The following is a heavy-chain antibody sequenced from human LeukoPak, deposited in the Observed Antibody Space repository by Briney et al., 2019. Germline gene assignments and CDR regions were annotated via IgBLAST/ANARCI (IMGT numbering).Heavy chain of an antibody. J-gene: IGHJ4*02. V-gene: IGHV3-30*03. CDR2: ISYDGSNK. Sequence: GRSLRLSCAASGFTFRNYGIHWVRQAPGKGLEWVAVISYDGSNKYADSVKGRFTISRDNSKNTLYLQMNSLRAEDTAVYYCARTLIEYSVSSCYFDYWGQGTLVTVSS. CDR1: GFTFRNYG. D-gene: IGHD6-6*01. CDR3: ARTLIEYSVSSCYFDY.